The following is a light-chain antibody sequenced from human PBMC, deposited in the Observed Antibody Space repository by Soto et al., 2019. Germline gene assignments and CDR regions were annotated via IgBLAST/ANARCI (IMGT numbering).Light chain of an antibody. CDR3: PSYDSRLSGSKWV. CDR1: RSNIGANFD. CDR2: GNT. Sequence: QSVLKQPPSVSVAPGPRVTISCTGSRSNIGANFDVHWYQHLPGTAPKLLIYGNTNRPSGVPDRFSGSKSGTSACLAITGLQAEDEDDYYCPSYDSRLSGSKWVYSGGNKRTVL. V-gene: IGLV1-40*01. J-gene: IGLJ3*02.